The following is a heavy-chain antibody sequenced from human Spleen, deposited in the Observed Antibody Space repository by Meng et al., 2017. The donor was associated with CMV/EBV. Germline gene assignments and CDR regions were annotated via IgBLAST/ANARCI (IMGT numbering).Heavy chain of an antibody. J-gene: IGHJ2*01. D-gene: IGHD1-7*01. Sequence: GGSLRLSCAASGFTFSSYAMSWVRQAPGKGLECVSGISGSGGSIYYADSVKGRFTISRDNSKTTLYLQMNSLRAEDTAVYYCGKDLTSLTGTTLLWYFDLWGRGTLVTVSS. V-gene: IGHV3-23*01. CDR2: ISGSGGSI. CDR3: GKDLTSLTGTTLLWYFDL. CDR1: GFTFSSYA.